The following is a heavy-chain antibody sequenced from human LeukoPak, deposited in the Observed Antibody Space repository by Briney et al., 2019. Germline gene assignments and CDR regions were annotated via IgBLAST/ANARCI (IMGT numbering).Heavy chain of an antibody. CDR2: IYYSGST. D-gene: IGHD3-10*01. J-gene: IGHJ4*02. Sequence: SETLSLTCTVPGGSIISYYWSWIRQPPGKGLEYIGYIYYSGSTNYNPSLKSRVTISVDTSKNQFSLNLRSVTAADTAVYYCARGSGTTYRPSDYWGQGILVTVSS. CDR3: ARGSGTTYRPSDY. V-gene: IGHV4-59*13. CDR1: GGSIISYY.